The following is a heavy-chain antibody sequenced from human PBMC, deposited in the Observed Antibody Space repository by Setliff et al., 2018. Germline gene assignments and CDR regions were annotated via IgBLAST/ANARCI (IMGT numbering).Heavy chain of an antibody. J-gene: IGHJ4*02. D-gene: IGHD6-6*01. Sequence: GGSLRLSCAASGFTFSSYWMSWVRQTPGKGLEWVANVNQDGSDKYYVDSVKGRFTISRDNAKNSLYLQMNSLRAEDTAVYYCSKDPKYRGVWPHPAYFDYWGQGALVTVSS. CDR3: SKDPKYRGVWPHPAYFDY. CDR1: GFTFSSYW. CDR2: VNQDGSDK. V-gene: IGHV3-7*03.